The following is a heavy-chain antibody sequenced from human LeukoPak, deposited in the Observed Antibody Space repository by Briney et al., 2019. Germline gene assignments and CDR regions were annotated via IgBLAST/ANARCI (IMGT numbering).Heavy chain of an antibody. CDR2: ISSSGGII. V-gene: IGHV3-48*03. CDR1: GFTFSSYE. D-gene: IGHD4-17*01. J-gene: IGHJ4*02. CDR3: ARESDYGDFFFVY. Sequence: PGGSLRLSCAASGFTFSSYEMSWVRQAPGKGLEWVSYISSSGGIIYYADSVKGRFTISRDNAKNSLYLQMNSLRAEDTAVYYCARESDYGDFFFVYWGQGTLVTVSS.